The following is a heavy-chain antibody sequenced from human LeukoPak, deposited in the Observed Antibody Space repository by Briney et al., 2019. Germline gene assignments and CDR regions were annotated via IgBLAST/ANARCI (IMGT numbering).Heavy chain of an antibody. CDR2: IYHSGST. CDR3: ARGYSSWNP. V-gene: IGHV4-59*13. Sequence: SETLSLTCAVYGGSFSGYYWSWIRQPPGKGLEWIGYIYHSGSTNYNPSLKSRVTISVDTSKNQFSLKLSSVTAADTAVYYCARGYSSWNPWGQGTLVTVSS. J-gene: IGHJ1*01. CDR1: GGSFSGYY. D-gene: IGHD6-13*01.